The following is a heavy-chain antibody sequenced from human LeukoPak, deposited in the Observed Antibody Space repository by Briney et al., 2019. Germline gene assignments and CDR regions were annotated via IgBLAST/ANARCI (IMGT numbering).Heavy chain of an antibody. Sequence: GGSLRLSCAASGFTVSSNYMSWVRQAPGKGLEWVSVIYSGGSTYYADSVKGRFTISRDNSKNTLYLQMNSLRAEDTAVYYCAKVVDSSGWYVFDYWGQGTLVTVSS. CDR1: GFTVSSNY. V-gene: IGHV3-53*01. J-gene: IGHJ4*02. CDR2: IYSGGST. CDR3: AKVVDSSGWYVFDY. D-gene: IGHD6-19*01.